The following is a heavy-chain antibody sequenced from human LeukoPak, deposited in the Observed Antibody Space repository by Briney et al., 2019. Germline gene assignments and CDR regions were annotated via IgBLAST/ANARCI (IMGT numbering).Heavy chain of an antibody. CDR3: ARVLGQVYYYYGMDV. D-gene: IGHD3-10*01. CDR2: ISSGSSYI. J-gene: IGHJ6*02. V-gene: IGHV3-21*01. Sequence: GGSLRLSCAASGFTFSSYTMNWVRQAPGKGLERVSSISSGSSYIYYADSVKGRFTISRDNAKNSLYLQMNSLTAEDTAVYYCARVLGQVYYYYGMDVWGQGTTVTVSS. CDR1: GFTFSSYT.